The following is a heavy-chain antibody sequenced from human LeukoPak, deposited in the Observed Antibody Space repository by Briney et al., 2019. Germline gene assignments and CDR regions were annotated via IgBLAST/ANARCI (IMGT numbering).Heavy chain of an antibody. D-gene: IGHD6-13*01. Sequence: PSETLSLTCAVSGGSISSGGYSWSWIRQPPGKGLEWIGYIHQSGSTYYNPSLKSRVTISVDRSKNQFSLKLSSVTAADTAVYYCGRGGIAAAASGIDYWGQGTLVTVSS. CDR2: IHQSGST. CDR3: GRGGIAAAASGIDY. J-gene: IGHJ4*02. V-gene: IGHV4-30-2*01. CDR1: GGSISSGGYS.